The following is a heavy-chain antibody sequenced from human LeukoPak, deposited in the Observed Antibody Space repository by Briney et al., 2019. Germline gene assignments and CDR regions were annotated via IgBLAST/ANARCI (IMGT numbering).Heavy chain of an antibody. J-gene: IGHJ5*02. CDR1: GGSFSGYY. V-gene: IGHV4-34*01. CDR2: INHSGST. CDR3: ARHYRGYGDYKPWFDP. D-gene: IGHD4-17*01. Sequence: PSETLSLTCAVYGGSFSGYYWSWIRQPPGKGLEWIGEINHSGSTNYNPSLKSRVTISVDTSKNQFSLKLSSVTAADTAVYYCARHYRGYGDYKPWFDPWGQGTLVTVSS.